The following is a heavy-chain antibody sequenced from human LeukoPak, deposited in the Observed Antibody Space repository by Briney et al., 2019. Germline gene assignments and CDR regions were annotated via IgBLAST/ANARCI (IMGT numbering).Heavy chain of an antibody. D-gene: IGHD1-26*01. Sequence: PSETLFLTCTVSGGSISSYYWSWIRQPAGKGLEWIGRIYTSGSTNYNPSLTSRVTISVDTSKNQFSLKLSSVTAADTAVYYCARVTRTIVVGATRINGYYFDYWGQGTLVTVSS. CDR3: ARVTRTIVVGATRINGYYFDY. J-gene: IGHJ4*02. V-gene: IGHV4-4*07. CDR1: GGSISSYY. CDR2: IYTSGST.